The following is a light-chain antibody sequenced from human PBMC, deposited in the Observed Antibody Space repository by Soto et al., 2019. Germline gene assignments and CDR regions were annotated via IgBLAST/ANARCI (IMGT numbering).Light chain of an antibody. CDR2: AAS. CDR3: QQLNSYPSIT. J-gene: IGKJ5*01. V-gene: IGKV1-39*01. CDR1: QSISSY. Sequence: DIQMTQSPSSLSASVGDRVTITCRASQSISSYLNWYHQKPGKTPKLLIYAASTLQSGVPSRFSGSGSGTDFTLTISSLQPEDFATYYCQQLNSYPSITFGQGTRLEIK.